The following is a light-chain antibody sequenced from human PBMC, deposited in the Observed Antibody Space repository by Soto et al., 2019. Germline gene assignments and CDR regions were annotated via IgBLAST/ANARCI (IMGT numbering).Light chain of an antibody. V-gene: IGKV1-5*03. Sequence: DVEMTQSPSTLPTSIGDRVTINCRASQNVSNWLAWYQQKPGKAPKLLIYKASRLESGVPSRFSARGFGTDFTLTINSLQSDDLATYFCQQYSKESTFGQGTKLEIK. CDR2: KAS. CDR1: QNVSNW. CDR3: QQYSKEST. J-gene: IGKJ2*01.